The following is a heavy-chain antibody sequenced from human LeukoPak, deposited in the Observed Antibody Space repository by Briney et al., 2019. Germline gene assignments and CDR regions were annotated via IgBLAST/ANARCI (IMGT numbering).Heavy chain of an antibody. D-gene: IGHD2-15*01. V-gene: IGHV3-30-3*01. Sequence: PGGSLRLSCAASGFTFSSYAMHWVRQAPGKGLEWVAVISYDGSNKYYADSVKGRFTISRDNSKNTLYLQMNSLRAEDTAVYYCARDEQVRYCSGGSCYPPPYYFDYWGQGTLVTVSS. CDR3: ARDEQVRYCSGGSCYPPPYYFDY. CDR1: GFTFSSYA. J-gene: IGHJ4*02. CDR2: ISYDGSNK.